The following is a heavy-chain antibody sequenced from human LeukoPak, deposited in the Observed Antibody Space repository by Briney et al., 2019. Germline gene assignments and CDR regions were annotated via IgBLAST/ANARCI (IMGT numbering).Heavy chain of an antibody. V-gene: IGHV4-59*08. CDR1: SGSISTYY. J-gene: IGHJ4*02. CDR2: ISYGGAT. D-gene: IGHD1-26*01. CDR3: ARHGGTLDYFDS. Sequence: PSETLSLTCSVSSGSISTYYWSWIRQPPGKGLEWIGYISYGGATTYNPSLKRRVTISVDSPKNHFSLRLTSLTAADTALYYCARHGGTLDYFDSWGPGSLVTVSS.